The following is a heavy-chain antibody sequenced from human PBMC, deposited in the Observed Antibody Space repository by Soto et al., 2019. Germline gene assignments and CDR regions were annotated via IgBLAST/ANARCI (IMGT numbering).Heavy chain of an antibody. CDR1: GFTFSSYW. V-gene: IGHV3-74*01. CDR2: INIDGSRI. CDR3: ARDSSSWYYYYYGMDV. D-gene: IGHD6-13*01. Sequence: PGGSLRLSCAASGFTFSSYWMHWVRQAPGKGLVWVSRINIDGSRISYADSVKGRCTISRDNAKNTLYMEMNSLGVEDTAVYYCARDSSSWYYYYYGMDVWGQGTTVTVSS. J-gene: IGHJ6*02.